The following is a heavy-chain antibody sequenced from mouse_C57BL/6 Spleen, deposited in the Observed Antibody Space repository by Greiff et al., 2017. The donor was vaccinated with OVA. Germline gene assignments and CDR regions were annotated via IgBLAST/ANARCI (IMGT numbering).Heavy chain of an antibody. CDR1: GFSLSTFGMG. D-gene: IGHD2-3*01. J-gene: IGHJ4*01. CDR2: IWWDDDK. V-gene: IGHV8-8*01. CDR3: ARIHDGYPGGYAMDD. Sequence: QVQLKESGPGILQPSQTLSLTCSFSGFSLSTFGMGVGWIRQPSGKGLEWLAHIWWDDDKYYNPALKSRLTISKDTSKNQVFLKIANVDTADTATYDCARIHDGYPGGYAMDDWGQGTSGTVSS.